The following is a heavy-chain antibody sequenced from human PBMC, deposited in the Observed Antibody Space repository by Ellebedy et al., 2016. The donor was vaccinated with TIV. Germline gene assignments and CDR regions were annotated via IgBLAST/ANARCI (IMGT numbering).Heavy chain of an antibody. J-gene: IGHJ6*02. CDR3: ARLGPRQRYYYYYGMDV. Sequence: SETLSLTCTVSGGSISSYYWSWIRQPPGKGLEWIGYIYYSGSTNYNPSLKSRVTISVDTSKNQFSLKLSSVTAADTAVYYCARLGPRQRYYYYYGMDVWGQGTTVTVSS. D-gene: IGHD1-1*01. CDR1: GGSISSYY. V-gene: IGHV4-59*08. CDR2: IYYSGST.